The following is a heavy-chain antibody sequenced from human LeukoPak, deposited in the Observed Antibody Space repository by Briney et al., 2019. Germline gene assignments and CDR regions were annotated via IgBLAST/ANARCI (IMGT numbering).Heavy chain of an antibody. CDR1: GFTFSAHT. CDR3: ARGPLYDITGSYGL. J-gene: IGHJ4*02. D-gene: IGHD3-22*01. Sequence: GGSLTLSCAASGFTFSAHTMNWVRLAPGKGLEWVSYIDSTSITIYYAQSVEGRFTISRDNGKNSLYLQMSSLTVEDTAVYYCARGPLYDITGSYGLWGQGTLVTVSS. CDR2: IDSTSITI. V-gene: IGHV3-48*01.